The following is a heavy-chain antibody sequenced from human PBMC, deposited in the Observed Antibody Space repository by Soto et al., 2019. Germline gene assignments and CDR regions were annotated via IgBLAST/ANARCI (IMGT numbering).Heavy chain of an antibody. Sequence: SETLSLTCTVSGGSISSYYWSWIRQPAGKGLEWIGRIYTSGSTNYNPSLKSRVTMSVDTSKNQFSLKLSSVTAADTAVYYCARGACSSTSCHFGFDHWGQGTLVTVSS. CDR3: ARGACSSTSCHFGFDH. V-gene: IGHV4-4*07. D-gene: IGHD2-2*01. CDR1: GGSISSYY. CDR2: IYTSGST. J-gene: IGHJ4*02.